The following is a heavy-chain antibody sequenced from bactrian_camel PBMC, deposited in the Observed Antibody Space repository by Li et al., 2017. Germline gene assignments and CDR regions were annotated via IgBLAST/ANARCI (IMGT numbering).Heavy chain of an antibody. Sequence: HVQLVESGGDTVQAGGSLRLSCAASGYSQPIFYMGWFRQVSGKGREWVATFDSDGRATYADSVQGRFAVSADKTRDTVYLQMSSLRPEDTAMYSCRTSGTGWNCEPDENNGWDRGTQVTVS. V-gene: IGHV3S53*01. CDR2: FDSDGRA. D-gene: IGHD5*01. J-gene: IGHJ4*01. CDR1: GYSQPIFY. CDR3: RTSGTGWNCEPDENNG.